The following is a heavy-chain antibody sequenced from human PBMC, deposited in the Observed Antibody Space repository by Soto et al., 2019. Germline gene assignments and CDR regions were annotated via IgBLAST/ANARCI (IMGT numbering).Heavy chain of an antibody. CDR2: VYYSGST. V-gene: IGHV4-61*01. J-gene: IGHJ5*02. D-gene: IGHD2-8*01. CDR1: GGSVRSVNDY. CDR3: ARGIWNIEEMIYGFYFDP. Sequence: PSETLSLTCTVSGGSVRSVNDYWNWIRQPPGKGLEWIGYVYYSGSTNYNPSLKSRVTISIDTSKNQLSLKLSSVTAADTAVYYCARGIWNIEEMIYGFYFDPWGPGTLVTVSS.